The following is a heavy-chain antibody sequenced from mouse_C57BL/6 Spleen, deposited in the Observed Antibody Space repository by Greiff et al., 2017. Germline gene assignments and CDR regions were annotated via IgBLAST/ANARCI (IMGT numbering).Heavy chain of an antibody. CDR1: GYSITCGYY. Sequence: EVKLMESGPGLVKPSQSLSLTCSVTGYSITCGYYWNWIRQFPGNKLEWMGYISYDGSNNYNPSLNNRISITRDTSKNQFFLKLNSVTTEDTATYYCASYYYGSSDYAMDYWGQGTSVTVSS. D-gene: IGHD1-1*01. CDR3: ASYYYGSSDYAMDY. CDR2: ISYDGSN. J-gene: IGHJ4*01. V-gene: IGHV3-6*01.